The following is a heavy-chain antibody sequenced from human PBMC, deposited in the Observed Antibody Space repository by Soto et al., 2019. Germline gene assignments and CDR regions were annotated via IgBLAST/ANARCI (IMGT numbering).Heavy chain of an antibody. CDR3: AKEWSYSSGWSHVDY. CDR2: ISGSGIST. Sequence: PGGSLRLSCAASGFTFSSYAMSWARQAPGKGLEWVSAISGSGISTYYADSVKGRFTISRDNSKNTLYLQMNSLRADDMALYYCAKEWSYSSGWSHVDYWGQGTLVTVS. D-gene: IGHD6-19*01. V-gene: IGHV3-23*01. CDR1: GFTFSSYA. J-gene: IGHJ4*02.